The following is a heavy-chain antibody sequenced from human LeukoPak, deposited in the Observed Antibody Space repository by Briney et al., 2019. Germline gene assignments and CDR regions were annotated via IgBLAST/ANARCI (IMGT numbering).Heavy chain of an antibody. Sequence: GDSLRLFCAASGFTFSSYSMNWVRQAPGKGLEWVSSVSSSSRYIYYADSVKGRFTISRDNAKNSLYLQMNSLRAEDTAVYYCARSPSEQLADRFDYWGQGTLVTVSS. CDR3: ARSPSEQLADRFDY. CDR2: VSSSSRYI. J-gene: IGHJ4*02. CDR1: GFTFSSYS. D-gene: IGHD6-6*01. V-gene: IGHV3-21*01.